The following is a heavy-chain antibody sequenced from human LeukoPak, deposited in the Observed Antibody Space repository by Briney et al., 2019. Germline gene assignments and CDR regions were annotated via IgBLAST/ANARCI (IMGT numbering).Heavy chain of an antibody. V-gene: IGHV1-18*01. J-gene: IGHJ4*02. Sequence: ASVKVSCKTSGFNFNSHTISWVRQAPGQGLEWTGWVSGYNGNTNYAQKFQGRVAMTTDTSTSTAYMELRSLRSDDTAVYYCARGGLPVGAAMYYFDYWGQGTLVTVSS. CDR2: VSGYNGNT. CDR3: ARGGLPVGAAMYYFDY. CDR1: GFNFNSHT. D-gene: IGHD1-26*01.